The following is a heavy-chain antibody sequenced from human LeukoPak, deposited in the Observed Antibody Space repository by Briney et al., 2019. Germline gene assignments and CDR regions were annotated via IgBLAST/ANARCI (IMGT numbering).Heavy chain of an antibody. Sequence: SETLFLTCTVSGGSISSYYWSWIRQPPGKGLEWIGYIYYSGSTNYNPSLKSRVTISVDTSKNQFSLKLSSVTAADMAVYYCARDHGSWGTYDYWGQGTLVTVSS. V-gene: IGHV4-59*01. CDR2: IYYSGST. CDR1: GGSISSYY. D-gene: IGHD3-16*01. J-gene: IGHJ4*02. CDR3: ARDHGSWGTYDY.